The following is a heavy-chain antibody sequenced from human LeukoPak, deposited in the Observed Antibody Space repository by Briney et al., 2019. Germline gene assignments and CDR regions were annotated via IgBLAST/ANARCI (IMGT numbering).Heavy chain of an antibody. V-gene: IGHV3-53*01. J-gene: IGHJ4*02. Sequence: GGSLRLSCAASGFTVSTNYMSWVRQGPGKGLEWISVVYTGGSTYYADSVKGRFTISRDNSKNTLYLQMNSLRAEDTAVYYCAKVSERLGNDYWGQGTLVTVSS. CDR2: VYTGGST. D-gene: IGHD7-27*01. CDR1: GFTVSTNY. CDR3: AKVSERLGNDY.